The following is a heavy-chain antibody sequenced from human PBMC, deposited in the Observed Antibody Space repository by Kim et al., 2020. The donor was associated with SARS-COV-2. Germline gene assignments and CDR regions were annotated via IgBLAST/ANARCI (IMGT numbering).Heavy chain of an antibody. J-gene: IGHJ5*02. CDR3: ARHPAYCGGDCYPDYNLFDP. CDR2: IYYSGST. D-gene: IGHD2-21*02. CDR1: GGFISSSSYY. Sequence: SETLSLTCTVFGGFISSSSYYWGWIRQPPGKGLEWIGRIYYSGSTYYNPSLNCRVTISVDTSKNQFSLKLSAVTAADTAVYYCARHPAYCGGDCYPDYNLFDPWGQRTLVTVSS. V-gene: IGHV4-39*01.